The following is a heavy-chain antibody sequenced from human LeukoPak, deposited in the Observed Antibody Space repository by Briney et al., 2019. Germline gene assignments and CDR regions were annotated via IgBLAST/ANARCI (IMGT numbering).Heavy chain of an antibody. D-gene: IGHD6-13*01. Sequence: ASVKVSCKVSGYSLTDFSINWVRQAPGKGFEWMGGFAPEDGARIYAQKFQGRVTMTEDTSADTAYMELSSLKSEDTAVYFCTAGVAVSRWYYFDYWGQGTLVTVSS. J-gene: IGHJ4*01. CDR2: FAPEDGAR. CDR1: GYSLTDFS. V-gene: IGHV1-24*01. CDR3: TAGVAVSRWYYFDY.